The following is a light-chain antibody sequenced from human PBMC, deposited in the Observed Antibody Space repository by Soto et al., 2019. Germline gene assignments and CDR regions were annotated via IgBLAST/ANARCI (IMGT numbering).Light chain of an antibody. CDR3: QQYYSTPPT. CDR2: WAS. V-gene: IGKV4-1*01. J-gene: IGKJ1*01. CDR1: QSVLYSSNNKNY. Sequence: DIVMTQSPDSLAVSLGERATINCKSXQSVLYSSNNKNYLAWYQQKPGQPPKLLIYWASTRESGVPDRFSGSGSGTDFTLTISSLQAEDVAVYYCQQYYSTPPTFGQGTKVEIK.